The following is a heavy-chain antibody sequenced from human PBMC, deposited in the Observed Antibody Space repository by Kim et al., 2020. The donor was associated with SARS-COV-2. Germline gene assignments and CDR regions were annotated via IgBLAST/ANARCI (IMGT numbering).Heavy chain of an antibody. CDR3: ARGTIFGGMDV. D-gene: IGHD3-3*01. Sequence: SETLSLTCTVSGGSISSGSYYWSWIRQPAGKGLEWIGRIYTSGSTNYNPSLKSRVTISVDTSKNQFSLKLSSVTAADTAVYYCARGTIFGGMDVWGQGTTVTVSS. V-gene: IGHV4-61*02. J-gene: IGHJ6*02. CDR2: IYTSGST. CDR1: GGSISSGSYY.